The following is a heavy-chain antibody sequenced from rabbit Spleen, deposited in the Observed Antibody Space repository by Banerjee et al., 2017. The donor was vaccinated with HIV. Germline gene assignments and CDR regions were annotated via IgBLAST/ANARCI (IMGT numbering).Heavy chain of an antibody. V-gene: IGHV1S40*01. CDR3: ARGYSNGYNNYVNAFSL. Sequence: QSLEESGGDLVKPGASLTLTCTASGFSFSSNVYMCWVRQAPGKGLEWIACIYISSGSTYYASWAKGRFTISKTSSTTVTLQMTSLTAADTATYFCARGYSNGYNNYVNAFSLWGPGTLVTVS. CDR2: IYISSGST. CDR1: GFSFSSNVY. J-gene: IGHJ4*01. D-gene: IGHD6-1*01.